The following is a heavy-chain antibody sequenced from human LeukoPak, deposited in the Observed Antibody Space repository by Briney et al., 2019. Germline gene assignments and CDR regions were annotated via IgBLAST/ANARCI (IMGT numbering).Heavy chain of an antibody. CDR2: IYYSGST. CDR1: GDSISGYY. CDR3: ARADEVTIFGVVIFDY. J-gene: IGHJ4*02. V-gene: IGHV4-59*01. Sequence: SETLSLTCTVSGDSISGYYWSWIRQPPGKGLEWIGYIYYSGSTNYNPSLKSRVTISVDTSKNQFSLKLSSVTAADTAVYYCARADEVTIFGVVIFDYWGQGTLVTVSS. D-gene: IGHD3-3*01.